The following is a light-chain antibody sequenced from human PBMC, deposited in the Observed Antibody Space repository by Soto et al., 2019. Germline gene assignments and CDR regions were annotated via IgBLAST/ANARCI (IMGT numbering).Light chain of an antibody. CDR2: DVS. CDR1: SSDVGGYNY. V-gene: IGLV2-14*01. J-gene: IGLJ1*01. Sequence: QSVPTQPVSVTASPGQSIAISCTGTSSDVGGYNYVSWYQQHPGKAPKLMIYDVSNRPSGVSNRFSGSKSGNTASLTISGLQAEDEADYYSRSYTSSTTYVFGTGTKVTVL. CDR3: RSYTSSTTYV.